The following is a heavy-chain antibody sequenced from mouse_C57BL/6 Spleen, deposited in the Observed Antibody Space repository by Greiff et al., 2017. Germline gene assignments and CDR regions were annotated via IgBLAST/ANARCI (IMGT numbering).Heavy chain of an antibody. CDR1: GFTFSNYW. Sequence: EVHLVESGGGLVQPGGSMKLSCVASGFTFSNYWMNWVRQSPEKGLEWVAQIRLKSDNYATHYAESVKGRFTISRDESKSSVYQQMNNLRAEDTGIYCWTRDYDYDEGFAYWGQGTLVTVSA. CDR3: TRDYDYDEGFAY. CDR2: IRLKSDNYAT. D-gene: IGHD2-4*01. V-gene: IGHV6-3*01. J-gene: IGHJ3*01.